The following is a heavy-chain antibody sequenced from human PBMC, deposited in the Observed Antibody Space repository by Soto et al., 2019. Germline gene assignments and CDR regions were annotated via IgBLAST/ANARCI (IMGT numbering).Heavy chain of an antibody. CDR1: GGSISSYY. J-gene: IGHJ5*02. CDR3: ARVLFGRGNWFDP. V-gene: IGHV4-59*01. Sequence: SETLSLTCTVSGGSISSYYWSWIRQPPGKGLEWIGYIYYSGSTNYNPSLKSRVTISVDTSKNQFSLKLSSVTAADTAVYYCARVLFGRGNWFDPWGQGTLFTVSS. D-gene: IGHD3-3*01. CDR2: IYYSGST.